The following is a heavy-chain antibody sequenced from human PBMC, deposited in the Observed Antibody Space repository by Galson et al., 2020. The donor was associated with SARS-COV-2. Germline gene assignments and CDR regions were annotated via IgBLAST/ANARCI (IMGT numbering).Heavy chain of an antibody. CDR1: GYTFTSHG. Sequence: ASVKVSCKASGYTFTSHGISWVRQAPGQGLEWMGWISAYHGNTNYAQKLQRRVTMTTDTSTSTAYMELRSLRSDDTAVYYWARRWELLGDYYGMDVWGQGTTVTVSS. CDR2: ISAYHGNT. V-gene: IGHV1-18*01. J-gene: IGHJ6*02. D-gene: IGHD1-26*01. CDR3: ARRWELLGDYYGMDV.